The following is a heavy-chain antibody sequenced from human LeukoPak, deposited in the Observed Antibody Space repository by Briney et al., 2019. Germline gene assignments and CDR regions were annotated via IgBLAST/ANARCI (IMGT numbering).Heavy chain of an antibody. J-gene: IGHJ6*03. CDR2: ISGSGGST. D-gene: IGHD3-10*01. CDR1: GFTFSSYG. V-gene: IGHV3-23*01. CDR3: ANGKPYGSGSYYTPYYYYYYMDV. Sequence: GGSLRLSCAASGFTFSSYGMSWVRQAPGKGLEWASAISGSGGSTYYADSVKGRFTISRDNSKNTLYLQMNSLRAEDAAVYYCANGKPYGSGSYYTPYYYYYYMDVWGKGTTVTISS.